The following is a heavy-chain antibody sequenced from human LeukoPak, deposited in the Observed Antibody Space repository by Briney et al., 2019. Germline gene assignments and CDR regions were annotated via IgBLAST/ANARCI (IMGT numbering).Heavy chain of an antibody. CDR3: ARGWYFGSGTYYYYYGMDV. Sequence: GGSLRLSCAASGFTVSSYRMDWVRQAPGKGLEWVSSISSSGDYIYYADSVKGRFTISRDNAKNSLYLQMNSLRAEDTAVYYCARGWYFGSGTYYYYYGMDVWSQGTTVTVSS. V-gene: IGHV3-21*01. J-gene: IGHJ6*02. CDR1: GFTVSSYR. D-gene: IGHD3-10*01. CDR2: ISSSGDYI.